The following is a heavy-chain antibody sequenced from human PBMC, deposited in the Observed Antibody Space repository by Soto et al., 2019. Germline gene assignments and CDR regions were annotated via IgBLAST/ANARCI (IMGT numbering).Heavy chain of an antibody. Sequence: QVRLHESGPGLVKPSETLSLTCTVSTDSFNDYYWSWIRQPPGKGLEWIGSIYHTGNTNYNPSLESRVSISVDTHKIPFSLSLSSVTAADTAVYYCARDVGIQDAFDRWGQGTLVTVSS. J-gene: IGHJ3*01. CDR1: TDSFNDYY. V-gene: IGHV4-59*13. CDR2: IYHTGNT. CDR3: ARDVGIQDAFDR. D-gene: IGHD5-18*01.